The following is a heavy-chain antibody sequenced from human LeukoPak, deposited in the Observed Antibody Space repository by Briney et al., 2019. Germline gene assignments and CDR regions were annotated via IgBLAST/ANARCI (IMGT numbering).Heavy chain of an antibody. CDR1: GGSISSYY. V-gene: IGHV4-39*01. J-gene: IGHJ4*02. D-gene: IGHD3-9*01. CDR2: IYYSGST. CDR3: ARYMYDILTGQLTYYFDY. Sequence: PSETLSLTCTVSGGSISSYYWGWIRQPPGKGLEWIGSIYYSGSTYYNPSLKSRVTISVDTSKNQFSLKLSSVTAADTAVYYCARYMYDILTGQLTYYFDYWGQGTLVTVSS.